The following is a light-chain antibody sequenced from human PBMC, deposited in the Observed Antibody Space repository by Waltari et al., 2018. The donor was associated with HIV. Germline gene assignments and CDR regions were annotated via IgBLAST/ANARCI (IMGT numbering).Light chain of an antibody. J-gene: IGLJ3*02. CDR3: CSYSGSSNWV. Sequence: QSALTQPAYVSGSPGQSIPISCTGSSSDVGSYDLVSWYQQHPGQAPKLMIYEGINRPSGRSKRFPGSKSGTTASLTISGLQAEDEADYYCCSYSGSSNWVFGGGTKLTVL. CDR1: SSDVGSYDL. CDR2: EGI. V-gene: IGLV2-23*01.